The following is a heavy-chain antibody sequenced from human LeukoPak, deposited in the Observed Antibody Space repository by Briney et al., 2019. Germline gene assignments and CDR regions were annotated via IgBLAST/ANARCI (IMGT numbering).Heavy chain of an antibody. Sequence: PSETLSLTCTVSGGSISSGSYYWSWIRQPPGKGLEWIGYIYYSGSTNYNPSLKSRVTISVDTSKNQFSLKLSSVTAADTAVYYCAREWEGSGSYYNIGYYYYYMDVWGKGTTVTVSS. D-gene: IGHD3-10*01. J-gene: IGHJ6*03. CDR1: GGSISSGSYY. CDR3: AREWEGSGSYYNIGYYYYYMDV. V-gene: IGHV4-61*01. CDR2: IYYSGST.